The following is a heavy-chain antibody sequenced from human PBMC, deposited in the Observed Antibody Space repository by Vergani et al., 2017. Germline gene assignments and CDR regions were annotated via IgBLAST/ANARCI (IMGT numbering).Heavy chain of an antibody. J-gene: IGHJ6*03. V-gene: IGHV4-31*11. CDR2: IFYSGTT. CDR1: GGSISSGDHC. Sequence: QVQLQESGPGVVKPSQTLSLTCAVSGGSISSGDHCWTWIRQRPGKGLEWIGYIFYSGTTYDNPSLRSRLTISVDTSQNQFSLKLRSVNAADTAVYYCARVDTQVPATSHFYYMDVWGKGTTVVVSS. CDR3: ARVDTQVPATSHFYYMDV. D-gene: IGHD6-25*01.